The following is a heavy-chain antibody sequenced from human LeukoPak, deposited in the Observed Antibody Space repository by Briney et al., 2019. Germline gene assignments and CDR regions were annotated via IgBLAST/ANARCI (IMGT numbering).Heavy chain of an antibody. CDR3: ARGGASSNWFDP. D-gene: IGHD2-2*01. J-gene: IGHJ5*02. V-gene: IGHV4-34*01. Sequence: SETLSLTCAVYGGSFSGHYWRWIRQPPGKGLEWIGEINQSGSTNYNPSLKSRVTISVETSKNQFSLNLSSVTAADTAVYYCARGGASSNWFDPWGQGILVTVSS. CDR2: INQSGST. CDR1: GGSFSGHY.